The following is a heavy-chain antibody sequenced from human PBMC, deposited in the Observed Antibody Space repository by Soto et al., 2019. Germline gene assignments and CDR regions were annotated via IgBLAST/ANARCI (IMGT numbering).Heavy chain of an antibody. CDR3: ARSIVVVTALDY. CDR1: GGSFSGYY. CDR2: INHSGST. V-gene: IGHV4-34*01. J-gene: IGHJ4*02. D-gene: IGHD2-21*02. Sequence: SETLSLTCAVYGGSFSGYYWTWIRQPPGTGLERIREINHSGSTNYNPSLKSRVTISVDTSKNQFSLKLTSVTAADTAVYYCARSIVVVTALDYWGQGTLVTVSS.